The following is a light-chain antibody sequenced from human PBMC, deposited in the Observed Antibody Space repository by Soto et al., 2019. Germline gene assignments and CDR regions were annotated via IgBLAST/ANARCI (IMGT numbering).Light chain of an antibody. J-gene: IGLJ2*01. Sequence: QSVLTQPPSAYGSPGQSVTISCTGTSSDVGGYNYVSWYQHHPGKAPKLMIYEVTKRPSGVPDRFSGSKSGNTASLTASGLQAEDDAAYYCSSYAGSNNPVIVGGGTKRTLL. CDR3: SSYAGSNNPVI. CDR1: SSDVGGYNY. CDR2: EVT. V-gene: IGLV2-8*01.